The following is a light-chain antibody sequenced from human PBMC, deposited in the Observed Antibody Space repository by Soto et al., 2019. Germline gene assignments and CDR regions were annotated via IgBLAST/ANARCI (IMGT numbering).Light chain of an antibody. V-gene: IGLV1-40*01. Sequence: QSVLTQRPSVSGAPGQRVTISCTGSSSNIGSGYDEHWYQQLPGTAPKLLIYGNSNRPSGVPDRFSGSKSGTSASLAITGLQAEDEADYYCQSYDSSLSGVVFGGGTKLTVL. J-gene: IGLJ2*01. CDR2: GNS. CDR3: QSYDSSLSGVV. CDR1: SSNIGSGYD.